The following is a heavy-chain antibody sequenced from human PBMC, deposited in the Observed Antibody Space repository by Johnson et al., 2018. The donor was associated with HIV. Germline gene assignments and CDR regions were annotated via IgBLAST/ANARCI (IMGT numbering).Heavy chain of an antibody. J-gene: IGHJ3*02. CDR3: AKGLGSYYEAFDI. CDR2: ITGSGGST. CDR1: GFTFSSYA. Sequence: VQLVESGGGLVQPGGSLRLSCAASGFTFSSYAMSWVRQAPGKGLEWVSAITGSGGSTYYADSVKGRFTFSRDNSKNTLYLQMNSLRAEDTAVYYCAKGLGSYYEAFDIWGQGTMVIVSS. V-gene: IGHV3-23*04. D-gene: IGHD3-10*01.